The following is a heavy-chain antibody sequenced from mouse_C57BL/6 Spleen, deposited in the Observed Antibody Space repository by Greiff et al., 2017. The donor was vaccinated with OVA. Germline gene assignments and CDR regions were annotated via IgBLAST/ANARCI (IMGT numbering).Heavy chain of an antibody. D-gene: IGHD1-1*01. J-gene: IGHJ2*01. V-gene: IGHV1-59*01. Sequence: VQLQQPGAELVRPGTSVKLSCKASGYTFTSYWMHWVKQRPGQGLEWIGVIAPSDSYTNFNQKFKGQATLTVDTSSSTAYMQRSSLTSEDSAVYYCARRYYGSSPDYWGQGTTLTVSS. CDR1: GYTFTSYW. CDR3: ARRYYGSSPDY. CDR2: IAPSDSYT.